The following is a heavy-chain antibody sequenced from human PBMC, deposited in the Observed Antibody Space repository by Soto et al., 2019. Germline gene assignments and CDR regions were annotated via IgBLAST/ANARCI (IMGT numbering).Heavy chain of an antibody. Sequence: SVKDSCKSSGYDFTNYGITWVRQAPGQGLDWVGWIRVYNGDTKYAQKFQGRVTLTTDTSTTTAYMELRSLRSDDTAVYYCARGDRSPNYWGQGTLVTVSS. CDR1: GYDFTNYG. J-gene: IGHJ4*02. D-gene: IGHD1-26*01. V-gene: IGHV1-18*01. CDR3: ARGDRSPNY. CDR2: IRVYNGDT.